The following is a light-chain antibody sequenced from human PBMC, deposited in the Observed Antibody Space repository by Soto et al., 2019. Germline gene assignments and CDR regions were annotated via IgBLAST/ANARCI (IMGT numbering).Light chain of an antibody. J-gene: IGKJ5*01. CDR2: AAS. Sequence: DIQMTESPSSLSASVGDRVTITCRASQSISSYFNWYQQTPGKPPKLLIYAASSMQSGIPSRFSSSGSGTDFTLPIRSMQPEDLATYYYQQSSSTPPITVRQGTRLEIK. CDR1: QSISSY. V-gene: IGKV1-39*01. CDR3: QQSSSTPPIT.